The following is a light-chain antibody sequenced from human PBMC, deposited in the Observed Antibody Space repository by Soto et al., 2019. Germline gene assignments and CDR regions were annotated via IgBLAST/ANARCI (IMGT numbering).Light chain of an antibody. CDR2: EGS. CDR3: CSHAGSSTQV. V-gene: IGLV2-23*01. J-gene: IGLJ2*01. Sequence: QSALTQPASVSGSPGQSITISCTGTSSDVGSYNLVSWYQQHPGKAPKLMIYEGSKRPSGVSNRFSGSKSGNTASLTISGLQAEDEADYYSCSHAGSSTQVFGGGTQLTVL. CDR1: SSDVGSYNL.